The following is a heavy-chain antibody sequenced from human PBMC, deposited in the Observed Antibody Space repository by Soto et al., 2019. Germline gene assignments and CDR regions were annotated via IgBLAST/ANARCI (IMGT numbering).Heavy chain of an antibody. CDR3: ARDYYDILTGYYPVHDY. D-gene: IGHD3-9*01. Sequence: ASVKVSCKASGYTFTSYGISWVRQAPGQGLEWMGWISAYNGNTNYAQKLQGRVTMTTDTFTSKAYMELRSLRSDDTAVYYCARDYYDILTGYYPVHDYWGQGTLVTVSS. J-gene: IGHJ4*02. CDR2: ISAYNGNT. V-gene: IGHV1-18*01. CDR1: GYTFTSYG.